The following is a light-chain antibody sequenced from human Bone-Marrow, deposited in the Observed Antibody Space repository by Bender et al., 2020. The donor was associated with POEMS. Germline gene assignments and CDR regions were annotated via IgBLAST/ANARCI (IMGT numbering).Light chain of an antibody. Sequence: QSALTQPASVSGSPGQSITISCTGTSSDVGGYNLVSWYQQHPGKAPKLIIYEVTKRPSGVPDRLSGSKSGNTASLTISGLQAEDEADYYCCSYAGAYTWVFGTGTTVTVL. J-gene: IGLJ1*01. CDR2: EVT. CDR3: CSYAGAYTWV. CDR1: SSDVGGYNL. V-gene: IGLV2-23*02.